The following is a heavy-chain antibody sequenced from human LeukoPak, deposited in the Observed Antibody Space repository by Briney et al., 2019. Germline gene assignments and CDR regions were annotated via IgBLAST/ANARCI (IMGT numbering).Heavy chain of an antibody. CDR2: INPNSGGT. J-gene: IGHJ4*02. D-gene: IGHD6-13*01. V-gene: IGHV1-2*02. Sequence: ASAKVSCKASGYTFTGYYMHWVRQAPGQGLEWMGWINPNSGGTNYAQKFQGRVTMTRDTSISTAYMELSRLRSDDTAVYYCARDPGGIAAAGFDYWGQGTLVTVSS. CDR1: GYTFTGYY. CDR3: ARDPGGIAAAGFDY.